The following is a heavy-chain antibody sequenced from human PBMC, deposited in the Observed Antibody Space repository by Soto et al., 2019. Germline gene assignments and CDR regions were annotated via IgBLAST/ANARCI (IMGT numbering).Heavy chain of an antibody. Sequence: QGQLVQSGAQVKKPGASVKVSCKASGYTFPSYYVHWVRQAPGQRLEWMAIINPITGGTNYPQKFQCNLTTTRDTSTSTVYMELSSLRSEDAAMYYCGRDSGDTTLFQWGRSFDYLGQGTLVTVSS. CDR2: INPITGGT. CDR1: GYTFPSYY. J-gene: IGHJ4*02. D-gene: IGHD1-26*01. V-gene: IGHV1-46*01. CDR3: GRDSGDTTLFQWGRSFDY.